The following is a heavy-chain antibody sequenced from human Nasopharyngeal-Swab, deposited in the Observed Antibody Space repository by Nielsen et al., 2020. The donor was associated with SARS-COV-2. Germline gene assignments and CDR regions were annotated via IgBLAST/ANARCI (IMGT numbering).Heavy chain of an antibody. CDR1: GFTFSSYS. V-gene: IGHV3-21*01. Sequence: GESLKISCAASGFTFSSYSMNWVRQAPGKGLEWVSSISSSSYIYYADSVKGRFTISRDNAKNSLYLQMNSLRAEDTAVYYCAREAQTGYGSGWTYYYYGMDVWGQGTTVTVSS. CDR3: AREAQTGYGSGWTYYYYGMDV. CDR2: ISSSSYI. D-gene: IGHD6-19*01. J-gene: IGHJ6*02.